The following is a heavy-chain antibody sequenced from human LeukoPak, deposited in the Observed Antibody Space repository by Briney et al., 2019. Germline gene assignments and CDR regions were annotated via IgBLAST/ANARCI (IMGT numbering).Heavy chain of an antibody. V-gene: IGHV3-73*01. D-gene: IGHD1-1*01. CDR3: TRRVERVPYYYYYGMDV. CDR2: IRSKANSYAT. J-gene: IGHJ6*02. Sequence: GGSLRLSCAASGFTFSGSAMHRVRQASGKGLEWVGRIRSKANSYATAYAASVKGRFTISRDDSKNTAYLQMNSLKTEDTAVYYCTRRVERVPYYYYYGMDVWGQGTTVTVSS. CDR1: GFTFSGSA.